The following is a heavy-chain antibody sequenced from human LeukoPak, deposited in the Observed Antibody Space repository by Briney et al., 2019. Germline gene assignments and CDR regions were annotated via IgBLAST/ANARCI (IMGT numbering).Heavy chain of an antibody. J-gene: IGHJ4*02. CDR3: ARGDTSIVMRGGDFDY. V-gene: IGHV1-2*02. CDR2: INPNSGGT. CDR1: GYTFTGYY. Sequence: GASVKVSCKASGYTFTGYYMHWVRQAPGQGLEWMGWINPNSGGTNYAQKFQGRVTITRDTSASTAYMGLSSLRSEDMAVYYCARGDTSIVMRGGDFDYWGQGTLVTVSS. D-gene: IGHD5-18*01.